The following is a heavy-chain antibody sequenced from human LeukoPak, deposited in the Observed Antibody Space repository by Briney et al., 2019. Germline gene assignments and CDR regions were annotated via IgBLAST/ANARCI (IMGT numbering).Heavy chain of an antibody. CDR2: LYSDGGT. J-gene: IGHJ4*02. Sequence: GGSLRLSCAAFGLTVSGNYMSWVRQAPGKGLEWVSVLYSDGGTYYADSVKGRFSISRDTSKNTVYLQMNSLRDDDTAVYYCAKDLYYYDSSGYGDYWGQGTLVTVSS. V-gene: IGHV3-53*01. D-gene: IGHD3-22*01. CDR1: GLTVSGNY. CDR3: AKDLYYYDSSGYGDY.